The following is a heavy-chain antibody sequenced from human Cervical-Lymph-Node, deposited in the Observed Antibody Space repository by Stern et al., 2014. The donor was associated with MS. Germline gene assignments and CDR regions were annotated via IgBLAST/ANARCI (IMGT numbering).Heavy chain of an antibody. V-gene: IGHV3-33*01. D-gene: IGHD6-13*01. CDR1: GFSFSRYA. CDR2: MWYDGSNP. Sequence: QVQLVESGGGVVQPGRSLRLSCAASGFSFSRYAMHWVRQAPGKGLEWVALMWYDGSNPYYADSVTGRFTISRDKFKNTLYLQMNSLRAEDTAVYYCASAYSSSHYYFDYWGQGTLVTVSS. J-gene: IGHJ4*02. CDR3: ASAYSSSHYYFDY.